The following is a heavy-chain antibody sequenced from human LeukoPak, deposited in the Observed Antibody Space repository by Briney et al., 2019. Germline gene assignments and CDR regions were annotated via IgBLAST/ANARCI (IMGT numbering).Heavy chain of an antibody. CDR3: ARLSIIKYRPEGYFDH. CDR2: MGGSGEII. V-gene: IGHV3-11*01. Sequence: PGGSLRLSCAASGFAFSESYMSWIRQAPGKGLECISYMGGSGEIIHYASSVRGRFTISMDNAKESLYLQIDSLRAEDAALYYCARLSIIKYRPEGYFDHWGQGTLATVSS. D-gene: IGHD3-10*01. J-gene: IGHJ4*02. CDR1: GFAFSESY.